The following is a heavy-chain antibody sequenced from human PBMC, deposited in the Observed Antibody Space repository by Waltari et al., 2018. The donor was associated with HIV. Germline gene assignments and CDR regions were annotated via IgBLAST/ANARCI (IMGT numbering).Heavy chain of an antibody. J-gene: IGHJ4*02. Sequence: EVKLVQSGGGLVQPGGSLRLSCKASGVTFRSNAMTWVRQTPGKGLQWVSTISGSGSHTYYADSAKGRFTISRDNSENTLFLQMTRLRVEDTARYFCAKDFDTSGLPYVVIDSWGQGTLVTVSS. CDR2: ISGSGSHT. D-gene: IGHD3-22*01. V-gene: IGHV3-23*04. CDR3: AKDFDTSGLPYVVIDS. CDR1: GVTFRSNA.